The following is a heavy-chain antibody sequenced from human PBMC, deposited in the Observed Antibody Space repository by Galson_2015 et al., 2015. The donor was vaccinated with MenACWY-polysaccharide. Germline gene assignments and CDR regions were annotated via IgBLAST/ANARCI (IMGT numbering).Heavy chain of an antibody. V-gene: IGHV1-46*03. CDR2: VKPSGGHP. J-gene: IGHJ6*03. Sequence: SVKVSCKASGYTFTNYYIHWVRQAPGLGLEWMGVVKPSGGHPIQEQKFQGRVNMTSDTSTSTVYMEVRNLGSDDTAIYYCARAAYCTHYCYYYYYMDVWGKGTTVTVSS. CDR3: ARAAYCTHYCYYYYYMDV. CDR1: GYTFTNYY. D-gene: IGHD2-8*01.